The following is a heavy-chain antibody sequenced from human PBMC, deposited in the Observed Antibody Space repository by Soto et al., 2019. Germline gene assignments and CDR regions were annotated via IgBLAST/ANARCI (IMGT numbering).Heavy chain of an antibody. CDR1: GYTFTSAY. J-gene: IGHJ4*02. CDR3: ARDRFGYADSGD. V-gene: IGHV1-46*01. Sequence: QVLLVQSGAEVKKPGASVRVSCRTSGYTFTSAYMHWVRQAPGQGLEWMGVINIRDGSTLYAQKFQGRVILTGDTSTSTLYIELNSLTSEDTAVYYCARDRFGYADSGDWGQGTLVTVSS. CDR2: INIRDGST. D-gene: IGHD4-17*01.